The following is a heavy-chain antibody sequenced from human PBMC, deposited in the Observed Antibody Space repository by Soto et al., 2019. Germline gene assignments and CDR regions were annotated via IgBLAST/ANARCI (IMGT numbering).Heavy chain of an antibody. Sequence: ASVKVSCKVSGHTLTEFSMHWVRQATGKGLEWMGGFDPEDGEIMYAQKFQGRVTMTEDTSTDSAYMELGSLRSEDTAVYYCAAGGTRWLHSPFDYWGQGTLVTV. J-gene: IGHJ4*02. CDR1: GHTLTEFS. V-gene: IGHV1-24*01. CDR2: FDPEDGEI. D-gene: IGHD1-1*01. CDR3: AAGGTRWLHSPFDY.